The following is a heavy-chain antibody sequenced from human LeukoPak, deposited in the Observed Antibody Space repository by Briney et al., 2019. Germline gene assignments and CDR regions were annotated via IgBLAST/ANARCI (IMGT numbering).Heavy chain of an antibody. J-gene: IGHJ6*03. CDR2: IYYSGST. D-gene: IGHD1-26*01. V-gene: IGHV4-59*01. Sequence: SETLSLTCTVSGGSISSYYWSWIRQPPGQGLEWIGYIYYSGSTNYNPSLKSRVTISVDTSKNQFSLKLSSVTAADTAVYYCARDQGIVGATSYYYYYMDVWGKGTTVTVSS. CDR1: GGSISSYY. CDR3: ARDQGIVGATSYYYYYMDV.